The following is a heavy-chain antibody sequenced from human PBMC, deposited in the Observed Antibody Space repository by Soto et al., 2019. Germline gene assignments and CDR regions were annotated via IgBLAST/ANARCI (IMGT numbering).Heavy chain of an antibody. D-gene: IGHD6-13*01. CDR2: IIPIFGTA. CDR1: GGTFSSYA. Sequence: GASVKVSCKASGGTFSSYAISWVRQAPGQGLEWMGGIIPIFGTANYAQKFQGRVTITADESTSTAYMELSSLRSEDTAVYYCARRTFPAAALDYWGQGTLVTVSS. V-gene: IGHV1-69*13. CDR3: ARRTFPAAALDY. J-gene: IGHJ4*02.